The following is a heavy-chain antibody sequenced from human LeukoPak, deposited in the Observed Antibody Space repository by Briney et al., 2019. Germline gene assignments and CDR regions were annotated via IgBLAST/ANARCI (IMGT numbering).Heavy chain of an antibody. CDR2: INHSGST. CDR3: AREMYSSSSRSTGRYYMDV. J-gene: IGHJ6*03. Sequence: SETLSLTCAVYGGSFSGYYWSWLRQPPGKGLEWIGEINHSGSTNYNPSLKSRVTISVDTSKNQFSLKLSSVTAADTAVYYCAREMYSSSSRSTGRYYMDVWGKGTTVTVSS. D-gene: IGHD6-6*01. CDR1: GGSFSGYY. V-gene: IGHV4-34*01.